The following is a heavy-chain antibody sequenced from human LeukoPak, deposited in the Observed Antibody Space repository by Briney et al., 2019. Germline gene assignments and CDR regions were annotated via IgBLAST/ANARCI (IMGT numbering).Heavy chain of an antibody. V-gene: IGHV4-34*01. Sequence: PSETLSLTCAVYGGSFSGYYWSWIRQPPGKGLEWIGEIKHSGSTNYNPSLKSRVTISVDTSKNQFSLKLSSVTAADTAVYYCASPPPYYDSSGYYDKYYFDYWGQGTLVTVSS. CDR3: ASPPPYYDSSGYYDKYYFDY. CDR1: GGSFSGYY. D-gene: IGHD3-22*01. CDR2: IKHSGST. J-gene: IGHJ4*02.